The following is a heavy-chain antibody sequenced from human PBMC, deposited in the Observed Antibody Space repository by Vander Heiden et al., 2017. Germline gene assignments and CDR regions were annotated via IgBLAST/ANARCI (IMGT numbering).Heavy chain of an antibody. D-gene: IGHD6-19*01. V-gene: IGHV3-23*01. Sequence: EVQLLESGGGLVQPGRSLRLSCAASGFTTRTFAVNWVRQAPGKGLEWVSAISGSGDTTYYADSVKGRFTISRDNSRNILYLQMNSLRAEDTALYYCAKGGGWLYYFDYWGQGTLVTVSS. CDR1: GFTTRTFA. CDR3: AKGGGWLYYFDY. CDR2: ISGSGDTT. J-gene: IGHJ4*02.